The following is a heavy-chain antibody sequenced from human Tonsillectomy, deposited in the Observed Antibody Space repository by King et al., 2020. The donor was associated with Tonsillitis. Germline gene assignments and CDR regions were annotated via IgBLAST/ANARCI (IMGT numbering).Heavy chain of an antibody. CDR2: IRSKANSYAT. J-gene: IGHJ4*02. CDR3: TRASSSSSSFDY. V-gene: IGHV3-73*01. Sequence: VQLVESGGGLVQPGGSLKLSCAASGFTFSGSAMHWVRQASGKGLEWVGRIRSKANSYATAYAASVKGRFTISRDDSKSTAYLQMNSLKTEDTAVYYCTRASSSSSSFDYWGQGTLVTVSS. CDR1: GFTFSGSA. D-gene: IGHD6-6*01.